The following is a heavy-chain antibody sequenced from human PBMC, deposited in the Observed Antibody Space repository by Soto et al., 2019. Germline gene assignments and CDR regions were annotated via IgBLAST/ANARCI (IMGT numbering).Heavy chain of an antibody. CDR3: ARDPETTKLGYYYYYGMDV. CDR2: IWYDGSNK. Sequence: QVQPVESGGGVVQPGRSLRLSCAASGFTFSSYGMHWVRQAPGKGLEWVAVIWYDGSNKYYADSVKGRFTISRDNSKNTLYLQMNSLRAEDTAVYYCARDPETTKLGYYYYYGMDVWGQGTTVTVSS. V-gene: IGHV3-33*01. CDR1: GFTFSSYG. D-gene: IGHD7-27*01. J-gene: IGHJ6*02.